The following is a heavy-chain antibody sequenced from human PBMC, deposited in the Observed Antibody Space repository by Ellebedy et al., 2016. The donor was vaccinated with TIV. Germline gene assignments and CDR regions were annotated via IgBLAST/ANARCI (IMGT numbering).Heavy chain of an antibody. V-gene: IGHV3-11*01. CDR1: GFTFSDYF. D-gene: IGHD2-21*01. Sequence: GESLKISCAASGFTFSDYFMSWIRQAPGKGLEWVSYISSSGSTIYYADSVKGRFTISRDNAKNSLYLQMNSLRAEDTAVYYCARDRVSDWGGKAVVNDAFDIWGQGTMVTVSS. CDR2: ISSSGSTI. CDR3: ARDRVSDWGGKAVVNDAFDI. J-gene: IGHJ3*02.